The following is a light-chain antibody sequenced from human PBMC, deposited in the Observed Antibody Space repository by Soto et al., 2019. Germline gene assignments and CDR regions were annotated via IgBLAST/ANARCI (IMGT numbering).Light chain of an antibody. J-gene: IGKJ2*01. CDR1: QSVSSSY. Sequence: EIVLTQSPGTLSLSPGERATLSCRASQSVSSSYLAWYQQKPGQAPRLLIYGASSRATGIPDRFSGSGSGTDFTLTISRLEPEDFAVYYCQQYGSSHPSTFGRVTKLEIK. V-gene: IGKV3-20*01. CDR2: GAS. CDR3: QQYGSSHPST.